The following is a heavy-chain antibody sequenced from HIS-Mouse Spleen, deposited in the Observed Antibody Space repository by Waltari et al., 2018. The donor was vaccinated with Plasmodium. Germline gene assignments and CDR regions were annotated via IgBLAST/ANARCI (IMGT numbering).Heavy chain of an antibody. CDR2: ISSSSSYI. J-gene: IGHJ2*01. CDR1: GFTFSRYS. D-gene: IGHD3-9*01. Sequence: EVQLVESGGGLVKPGGSLRLSCAASGFTFSRYSMHWVRQAPGMGLEWVSSISSSSSYIYYAASVKGRFTISRDNAKNSLYLQMNSLRAEDTAVYYCAREDILTGYYNDYWYFDLWGRGTLVTVSS. V-gene: IGHV3-21*01. CDR3: AREDILTGYYNDYWYFDL.